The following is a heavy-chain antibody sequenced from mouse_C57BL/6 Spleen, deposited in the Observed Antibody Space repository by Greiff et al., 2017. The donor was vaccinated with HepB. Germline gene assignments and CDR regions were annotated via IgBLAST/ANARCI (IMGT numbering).Heavy chain of an antibody. D-gene: IGHD1-1*01. Sequence: QVQLKESGPELVKPGASVKISCKASGYAFSSSWMNWVKQRPGKGLEWIGRIYPGDGDTNYNGKFKGKATLTADKSSSTAYMQLSSLTSEDSAVYFCARERDYYGSSYFDYWGQGTTLTVSS. CDR1: GYAFSSSW. J-gene: IGHJ2*01. V-gene: IGHV1-82*01. CDR3: ARERDYYGSSYFDY. CDR2: IYPGDGDT.